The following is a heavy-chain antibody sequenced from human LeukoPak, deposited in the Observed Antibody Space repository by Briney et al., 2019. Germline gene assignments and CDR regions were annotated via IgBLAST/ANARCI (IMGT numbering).Heavy chain of an antibody. D-gene: IGHD2-2*01. V-gene: IGHV4-59*12. J-gene: IGHJ6*02. CDR1: GGSISSYY. CDR2: IYYSGST. Sequence: PSETLSLTCTVSGGSISSYYWSWIRQPPGKGLEWIGYIYYSGSTNYNPSLKSRVTISVDTSKNQFSLKLSSVTAADTAVYYCARVPDLKCPYSGTLSSTSCGLVYYGMDVWGQGTTVTVSS. CDR3: ARVPDLKCPYSGTLSSTSCGLVYYGMDV.